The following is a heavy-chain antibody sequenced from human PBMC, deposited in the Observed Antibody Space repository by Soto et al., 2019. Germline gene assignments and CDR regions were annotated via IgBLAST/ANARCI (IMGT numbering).Heavy chain of an antibody. CDR1: GFPFSAYN. Sequence: GGSLRLSCTGSGFPFSAYNINWVRQAPGKGLEWVSSITVGSSHIYQPNSMKGRFTISRDDAKNSVYLQIDSLRDEDTALYYCSRSPEVGVRGDYWGQGTLATVSS. CDR3: SRSPEVGVRGDY. J-gene: IGHJ4*02. V-gene: IGHV3-21*01. CDR2: ITVGSSHI. D-gene: IGHD3-16*01.